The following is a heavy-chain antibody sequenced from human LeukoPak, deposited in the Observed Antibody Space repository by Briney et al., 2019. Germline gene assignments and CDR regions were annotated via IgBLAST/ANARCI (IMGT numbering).Heavy chain of an antibody. CDR2: ISTTGSII. CDR1: GFIFSDYY. CDR3: ARIYSSSSSRGAFDI. J-gene: IGHJ3*02. Sequence: GGSLRLSCTASGFIFSDYYMSWIRQAPGKVLEWLAYISTTGSIIKYVDSVKGRFTISRDNAKNSLYLQMNSLRAEDTAVYYCARIYSSSSSRGAFDIWGQGTMVTVSS. V-gene: IGHV3-11*04. D-gene: IGHD6-6*01.